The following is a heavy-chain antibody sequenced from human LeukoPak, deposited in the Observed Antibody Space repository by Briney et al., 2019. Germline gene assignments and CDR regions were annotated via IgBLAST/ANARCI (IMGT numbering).Heavy chain of an antibody. CDR1: GGTFSSYA. V-gene: IGHV1-69*05. J-gene: IGHJ5*02. D-gene: IGHD3-3*01. CDR2: IIPIFGTA. Sequence: SVKVSCKASGGTFSSYAISWVRQAPGQGLEWMGGIIPIFGTANYAQKFQGRVTVTTDESTSTAYMELSSLRSEDTAVYYCARCDFWSGYYSWFDPWGQGTLVTVSS. CDR3: ARCDFWSGYYSWFDP.